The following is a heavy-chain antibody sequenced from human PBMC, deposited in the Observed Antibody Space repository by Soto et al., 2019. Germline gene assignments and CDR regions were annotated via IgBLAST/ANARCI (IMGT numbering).Heavy chain of an antibody. Sequence: PPGKGLEWIGSIYNSGSTYYKSSLKSRVTISVDPSENQFSLKLDPVTAADSVFYSGASNAKNFEEAIYRGQGTLVTVSS. CDR3: ASNAKNFEEAIY. D-gene: IGHD3-3*01. V-gene: IGHV4-39*01. CDR2: IYNSGST. J-gene: IGHJ4*02.